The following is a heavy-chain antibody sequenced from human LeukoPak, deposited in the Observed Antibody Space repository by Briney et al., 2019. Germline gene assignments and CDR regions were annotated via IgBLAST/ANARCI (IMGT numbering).Heavy chain of an antibody. CDR1: GFTFGDTW. CDR2: IKQDGSEK. J-gene: IGHJ4*02. CDR3: ATSYDMGWLIGY. Sequence: GGSLRLSCAASGFTFGDTWMNWVRQVPGQGLEWVTNIKQDGSEKFYVASVKGRFTISRDNGKSSLYLQMNSLRAEDTALYYCATSYDMGWLIGYWGQGTLVTVSS. D-gene: IGHD3/OR15-3a*01. V-gene: IGHV3-7*03.